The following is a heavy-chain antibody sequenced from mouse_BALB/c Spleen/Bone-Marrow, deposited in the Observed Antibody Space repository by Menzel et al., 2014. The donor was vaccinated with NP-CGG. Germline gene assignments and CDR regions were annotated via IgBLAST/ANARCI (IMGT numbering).Heavy chain of an antibody. J-gene: IGHJ3*01. CDR3: ARGGGYDYGSWFAY. V-gene: IGHV5-6-5*01. CDR2: ISSGGST. D-gene: IGHD2-4*01. Sequence: EVMLVESGGGLVKPGGSPKLSCAASGFTFSSYAMSWVRRTPEKRLEWVASISSGGSTYYPDSVKGRFTISRDNARNILYLQMSSLRSEDTAMYYCARGGGYDYGSWFAYWGQGTLVTVSA. CDR1: GFTFSSYA.